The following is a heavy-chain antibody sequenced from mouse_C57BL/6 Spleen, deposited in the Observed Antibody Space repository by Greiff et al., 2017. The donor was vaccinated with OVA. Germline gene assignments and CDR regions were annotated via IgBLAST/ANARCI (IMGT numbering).Heavy chain of an antibody. J-gene: IGHJ3*01. CDR3: ARDQSYAFAY. CDR1: GYTFTDYN. Sequence: VQLQQSGPELVKPGASVKIPCKASGYTFTDYNMDWVKQSHGKSLEWIGDINPNNGGTIYNQKFKGKATLTVDKSSSTAYMELRSLTSEDSAVYFCARDQSYAFAYWGQGTLVTVSA. CDR2: INPNNGGT. V-gene: IGHV1-18*01. D-gene: IGHD1-1*01.